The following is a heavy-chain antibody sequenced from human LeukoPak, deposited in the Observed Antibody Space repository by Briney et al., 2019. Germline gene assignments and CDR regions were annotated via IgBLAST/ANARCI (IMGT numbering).Heavy chain of an antibody. J-gene: IGHJ4*02. CDR3: ARDLYGSGSPEAPYDY. CDR2: ISSYNGNT. Sequence: ASVKVSCKASGYTFTTYGISWVRQAPGQGLEWMGWISSYNGNTDYAQKLQGRVTMTTDTSTSSAYMELKSLRSDDTAVYYCARDLYGSGSPEAPYDYWGQGTLVTVSS. V-gene: IGHV1-18*01. D-gene: IGHD3-10*01. CDR1: GYTFTTYG.